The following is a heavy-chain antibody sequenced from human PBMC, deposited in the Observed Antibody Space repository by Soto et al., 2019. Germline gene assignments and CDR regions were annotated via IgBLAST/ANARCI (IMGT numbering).Heavy chain of an antibody. CDR2: INAGNGNT. CDR3: ARGLGLYYFDY. J-gene: IGHJ4*02. Sequence: QVQLVRSGAEVKKHGASVKVSCKASGYTFTSYAMHWVRQAPGQRLEWLGWINAGNGNTKYSQKFQGRVTITRDTSASTAYMELSSLRSEDTAVYYCARGLGLYYFDYWGQGTLVTVSS. D-gene: IGHD1-26*01. CDR1: GYTFTSYA. V-gene: IGHV1-3*01.